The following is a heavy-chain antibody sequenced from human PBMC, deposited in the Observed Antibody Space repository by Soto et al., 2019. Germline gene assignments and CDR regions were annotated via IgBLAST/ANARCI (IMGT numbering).Heavy chain of an antibody. CDR1: GFTFSSYW. CDR3: ARDRGSVRSYSSSYPDY. D-gene: IGHD6-6*01. J-gene: IGHJ4*02. V-gene: IGHV3-74*01. Sequence: GGSLRLSCAASGFTFSSYWMHWVRQAPGKGLVWVSRINSDGSSTSYADSVKGRFTISRDNAKNTLHLQMNSLRAEDTAVYYCARDRGSVRSYSSSYPDYWGQGTLVTVSS. CDR2: INSDGSST.